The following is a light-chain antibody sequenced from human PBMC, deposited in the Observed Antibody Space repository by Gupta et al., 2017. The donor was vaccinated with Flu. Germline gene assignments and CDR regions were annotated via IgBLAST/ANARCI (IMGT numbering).Light chain of an antibody. CDR2: EGS. CDR3: CSYAGSSTFYV. V-gene: IGLV2-23*01. CDR1: SSDVGCYNL. Sequence: QAALTQPASVSVSAGQSITISCTGTSSDVGCYNLYSWYQQHPGKARKLMIYEGSTRPSGVSNRFSGSKSGNTASLTLSGLQAEDEADYYCCSYAGSSTFYVFGTGTKVTVL. J-gene: IGLJ1*01.